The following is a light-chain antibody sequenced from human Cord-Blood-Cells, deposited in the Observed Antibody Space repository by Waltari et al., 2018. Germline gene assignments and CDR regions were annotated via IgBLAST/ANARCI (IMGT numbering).Light chain of an antibody. Sequence: SYELTQPPSVSVSPGQTARITCSGDALPKHYAYWYQQKPGQAPVLVIYKDSERPSGMPERCSDCSSGTTVTLTISGVQAEDEADCDCQSADSSGTYYVFGTGTKVTVL. CDR2: KDS. J-gene: IGLJ1*01. CDR1: ALPKHY. V-gene: IGLV3-25*03. CDR3: QSADSSGTYYV.